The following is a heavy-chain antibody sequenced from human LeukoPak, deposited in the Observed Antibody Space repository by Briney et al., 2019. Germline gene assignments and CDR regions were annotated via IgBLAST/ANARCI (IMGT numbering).Heavy chain of an antibody. CDR2: ISSSGSIT. Sequence: GGSLRLSCAASGLTFSNYEMNCVRQTPGKGLEWVSTISSSGSITYYADSVKGRFTVSRDNAKRSLSLQMNSLRAEDTAVYYCATGGNSLAYWGQGTLVTVSS. D-gene: IGHD2-8*02. CDR3: ATGGNSLAY. J-gene: IGHJ4*02. CDR1: GLTFSNYE. V-gene: IGHV3-48*03.